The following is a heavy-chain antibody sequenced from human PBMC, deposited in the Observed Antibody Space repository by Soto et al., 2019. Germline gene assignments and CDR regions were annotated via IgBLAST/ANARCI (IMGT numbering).Heavy chain of an antibody. D-gene: IGHD2-21*01. CDR2: IYHSGSP. Sequence: QVQLRESGPGLVKTSGTLSLTCVVSGGSISSTNWWTWVRQPPGKGLEWIGEIYHSGSPTFIPSLWGRATISVDKSNSQFPLRLRSVTAAATAVYYCATLPTRIVVAILPMPTWGQGILVTVSS. J-gene: IGHJ5*02. V-gene: IGHV4-4*02. CDR3: ATLPTRIVVAILPMPT. CDR1: GGSISSTNW.